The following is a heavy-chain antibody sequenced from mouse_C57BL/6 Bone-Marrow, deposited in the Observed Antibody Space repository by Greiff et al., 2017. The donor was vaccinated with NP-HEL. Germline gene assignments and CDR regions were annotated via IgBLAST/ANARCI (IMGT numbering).Heavy chain of an antibody. V-gene: IGHV1-81*01. D-gene: IGHD1-1*01. CDR3: ARRPYYGSSFYWYFDV. CDR2: IYPRSGNT. J-gene: IGHJ1*03. Sequence: QVQLQQSGAELARPGASVKLSCKASGYTFTSYGISWVKQRTGQGLEWIGEIYPRSGNTYYNEKFKGKATLTADKSSSTAYMELRSLTSEDSAVYFCARRPYYGSSFYWYFDVWGTGTTVTVSS. CDR1: GYTFTSYG.